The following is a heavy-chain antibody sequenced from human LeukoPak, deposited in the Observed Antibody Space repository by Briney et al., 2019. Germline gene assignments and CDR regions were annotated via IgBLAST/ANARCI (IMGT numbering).Heavy chain of an antibody. Sequence: GASVKVSCKASGYAFTDYYVHWVRQAPGQGLEWVGWINPKSGGTNSAQKFQGRVTMTRDTSITTAYMELSRLTSDDTAVYYCSRGSITNWNWFDPWGQGTLVTVSS. D-gene: IGHD1-1*01. CDR3: SRGSITNWNWFDP. CDR2: INPKSGGT. V-gene: IGHV1-2*02. J-gene: IGHJ5*02. CDR1: GYAFTDYY.